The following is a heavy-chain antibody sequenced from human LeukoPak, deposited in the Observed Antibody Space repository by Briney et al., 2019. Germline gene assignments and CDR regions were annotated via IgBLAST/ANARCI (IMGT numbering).Heavy chain of an antibody. V-gene: IGHV4-59*01. D-gene: IGHD3-3*02. Sequence: SETLSLTCNVSGASINSNYWSWIRQPPGKGMEWIGYIYDTGTTNRGNTNNNPSLKSRVTMSIDTYKTQFSLKVTSLTAADTAVYYCARDFSPGQTPYNWFDAWGQGTLVTVSS. J-gene: IGHJ5*02. CDR2: IYDTGTTNRGNT. CDR3: ARDFSPGQTPYNWFDA. CDR1: GASINSNY.